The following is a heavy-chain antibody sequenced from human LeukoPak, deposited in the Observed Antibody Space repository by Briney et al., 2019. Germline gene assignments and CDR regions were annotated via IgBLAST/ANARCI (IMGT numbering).Heavy chain of an antibody. CDR1: GYTFIGYY. CDR2: INPNSGDT. J-gene: IGHJ4*02. Sequence: ASVKVSCKASGYTFIGYYMHWMRQAPGQGLEWMGWINPNSGDTNSAQKFQGRVTMTRDTSISTAYMELSRLKSDDTAVYYCARDSGYYYGSGSYYAFDYWGQGTLVTVSS. CDR3: ARDSGYYYGSGSYYAFDY. V-gene: IGHV1-2*02. D-gene: IGHD3-10*01.